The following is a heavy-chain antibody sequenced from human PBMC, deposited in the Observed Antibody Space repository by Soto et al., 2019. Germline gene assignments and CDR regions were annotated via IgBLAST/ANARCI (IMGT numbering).Heavy chain of an antibody. CDR3: ARDLAKGGGSAGFDY. Sequence: ASVKVSCKASGYTFTVYYMHWVRQAPGQGLEWMGWIDPKSGGTMYPQKFQGRVTMTWDTSISTAYMALTRLRSDDTAVYYCARDLAKGGGSAGFDYWGQGTLVTVSS. CDR2: IDPKSGGT. CDR1: GYTFTVYY. V-gene: IGHV1-2*02. D-gene: IGHD1-26*01. J-gene: IGHJ4*02.